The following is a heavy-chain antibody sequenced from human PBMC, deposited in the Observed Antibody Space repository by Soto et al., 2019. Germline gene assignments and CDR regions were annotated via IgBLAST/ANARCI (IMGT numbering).Heavy chain of an antibody. V-gene: IGHV3-74*03. CDR3: VRDSSGSY. CDR2: INSGGSLI. CDR1: GFTFGSYW. D-gene: IGHD6-19*01. Sequence: GGSLRLSCAAFGFTFGSYWMHCVRQAPGKGLVWVSRINSGGSLITYADSVKGRFTISRDNAKNTLYLQMDSLRGEDTAVYYCVRDSSGSYWGQGTLVTVSS. J-gene: IGHJ4*02.